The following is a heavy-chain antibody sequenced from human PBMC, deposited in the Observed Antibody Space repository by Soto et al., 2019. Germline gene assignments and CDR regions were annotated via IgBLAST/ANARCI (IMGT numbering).Heavy chain of an antibody. D-gene: IGHD3-10*01. CDR1: GFTFSNAW. V-gene: IGHV3-15*01. CDR3: TTAFTYYGSGGLPFDY. J-gene: IGHJ4*02. Sequence: GGSLRLSCGASGFTFSNAWMNWVRQAPGKGLEWVGRIRSKTDGGTTGYAAPVKGRFTISRDDSKNTLYLQMNRLKIEDTAVYYCTTAFTYYGSGGLPFDYWGQGTLVTVSS. CDR2: IRSKTDGGTT.